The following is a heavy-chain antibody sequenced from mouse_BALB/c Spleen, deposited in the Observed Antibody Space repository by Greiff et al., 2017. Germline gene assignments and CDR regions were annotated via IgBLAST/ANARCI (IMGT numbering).Heavy chain of an antibody. CDR1: GYTFTDYN. V-gene: IGHV1S29*02. CDR2: IYPYNGGT. J-gene: IGHJ3*01. Sequence: EVKLQESGPELVKPGASVKISCKASGYTFTDYNMHWVKQSHGKSLEWIGYIYPYNGGTGYNQKFKSKATLTVDNSSSTAYMELRSLTSEDSAVYYCARGYYGNYAYWGQGTLVTVSA. D-gene: IGHD2-1*01. CDR3: ARGYYGNYAY.